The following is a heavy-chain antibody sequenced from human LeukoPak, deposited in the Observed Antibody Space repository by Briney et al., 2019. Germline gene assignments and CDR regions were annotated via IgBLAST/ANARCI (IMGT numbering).Heavy chain of an antibody. J-gene: IGHJ4*02. CDR3: ARRSSGGGLFDY. CDR1: GDSISSSTYY. V-gene: IGHV4-39*02. CDR2: IFYSGNT. Sequence: SETLSLTCTVSGDSISSSTYYWAWIRQPPGKGLEWIGSIFYSGNTYYNASLKSRVTISVDTSKNHFSLKLSSVTSADTAVYYCARRSSGGGLFDYWGQGTLVTVSS. D-gene: IGHD3-22*01.